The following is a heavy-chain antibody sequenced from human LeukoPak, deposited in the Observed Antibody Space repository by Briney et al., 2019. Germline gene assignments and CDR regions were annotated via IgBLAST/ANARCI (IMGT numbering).Heavy chain of an antibody. CDR1: GFTFSSYS. J-gene: IGHJ5*02. V-gene: IGHV3-21*01. D-gene: IGHD4-23*01. Sequence: KSGGSLRLSCAASGFTFSSYSMNWVRQAPGKGLGWVSSISSSSSYIYYADSVKGRFTISRDNAKNSLYLQMNSLRAEDTAVYYCARGATTVVTPEWFDPWGQGTLVTVSS. CDR3: ARGATTVVTPEWFDP. CDR2: ISSSSSYI.